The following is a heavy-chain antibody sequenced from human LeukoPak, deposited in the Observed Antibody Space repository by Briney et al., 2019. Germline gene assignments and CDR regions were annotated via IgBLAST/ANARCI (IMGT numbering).Heavy chain of an antibody. V-gene: IGHV1-18*01. CDR1: GYTFTSYG. J-gene: IGHJ4*02. CDR2: ISAYNGNT. CDR3: ARVGYDSSGYYYGYFDY. Sequence: GASVKVSCKASGYTFTSYGISWVRQAPGQGLEWMGWISAYNGNTNYAQKLQGRVTMATDTSTSTAYMELRSLRSDDTAVYYCARVGYDSSGYYYGYFDYWGQGTLVTVSS. D-gene: IGHD3-22*01.